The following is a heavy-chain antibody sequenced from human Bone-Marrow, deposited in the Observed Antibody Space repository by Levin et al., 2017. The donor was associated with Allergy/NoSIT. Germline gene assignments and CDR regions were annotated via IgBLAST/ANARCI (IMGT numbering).Heavy chain of an antibody. J-gene: IGHJ6*03. V-gene: IGHV1-69*01. CDR1: GGTFSSYA. CDR2: IIPIFGTA. D-gene: IGHD3-9*01. Sequence: KISCKASGGTFSSYAISWVRQAPGQGLEWMGGIIPIFGTANYAQKFQGRVTITADESTSTAYMELSSLRSEDTAVYYCARGGESRYFDWSTYYYYYMDVWGKGTTVTVSS. CDR3: ARGGESRYFDWSTYYYYYMDV.